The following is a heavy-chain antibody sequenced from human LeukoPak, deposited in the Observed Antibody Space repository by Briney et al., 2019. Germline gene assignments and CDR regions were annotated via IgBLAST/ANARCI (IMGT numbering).Heavy chain of an antibody. V-gene: IGHV3-7*03. CDR2: IKQDGSEK. J-gene: IGHJ6*03. D-gene: IGHD1-26*01. Sequence: GGSLRLSCAASGFTFSSYWMSWVRQAPGKGLEWVANIKQDGSEKYYVDSVKGRFTISRDNSKNTLYLQMNSLRAEDTAVYYCAKREADNYYYYMDVWGKGTTVTISS. CDR3: AKREADNYYYYMDV. CDR1: GFTFSSYW.